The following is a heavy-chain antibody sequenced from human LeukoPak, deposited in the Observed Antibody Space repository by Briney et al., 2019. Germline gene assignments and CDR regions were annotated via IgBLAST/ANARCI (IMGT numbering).Heavy chain of an antibody. D-gene: IGHD3-10*01. V-gene: IGHV4-39*07. CDR3: ARRGIRGSGSQARGWFDP. J-gene: IGHJ5*02. CDR2: IYYSGST. CDR1: GGSISSSSYY. Sequence: SETLSLTCTVSGGSISSSSYYWGWIRQPPGKGLEWIGSIYYSGSTYYNPSLKSRVTISVDTSKNQFSLKLSSVTAADTAVYYCARRGIRGSGSQARGWFDPWGQGTLVTVSS.